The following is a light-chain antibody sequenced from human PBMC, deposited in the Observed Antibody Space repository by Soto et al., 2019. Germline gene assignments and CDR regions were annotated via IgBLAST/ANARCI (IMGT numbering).Light chain of an antibody. J-gene: IGKJ4*01. CDR2: YAS. CDR1: QSVGNN. CDR3: QQRNYWLS. V-gene: IGKV3-11*01. Sequence: EVVLTQAPATLSLSPGERATLSCSARQSVGNNLVWYQQKPGQAPRLLISYASTRAAGIPARFSGSGSGTDFTLTISSLEPEDFAIYYCQQRNYWLSFGGGTKVEIK.